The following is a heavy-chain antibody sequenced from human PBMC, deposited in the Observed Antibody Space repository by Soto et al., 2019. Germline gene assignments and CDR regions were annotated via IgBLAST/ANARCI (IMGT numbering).Heavy chain of an antibody. CDR1: GFTFSSYS. CDR3: ARDKGRGDRTNYGWAY. CDR2: ISSSSSTI. Sequence: GGSLRLSCAASGFTFSSYSMNWVRQAPGKGLEWVSYISSSSSTIYYADSLKGRFTISRDNAKNSLYLQMNSLRDEDTAVYYCARDKGRGDRTNYGWAYWGQGTLVTVSS. J-gene: IGHJ4*02. V-gene: IGHV3-48*02. D-gene: IGHD4-17*01.